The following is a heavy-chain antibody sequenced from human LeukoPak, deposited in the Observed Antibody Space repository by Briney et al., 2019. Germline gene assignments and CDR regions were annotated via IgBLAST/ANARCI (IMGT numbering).Heavy chain of an antibody. CDR2: IYYSGST. Sequence: SETLSLTCTVSGGSLSSGGYYWSWIRQHPGKGLEWIGYIYYSGSTYYNPSLKSRVTISVGTSKNQFSLKLSSVTAADTAVYYCARVRIAAAAYYYFDYWGQGTLVTVSS. CDR1: GGSLSSGGYY. J-gene: IGHJ4*02. V-gene: IGHV4-31*03. D-gene: IGHD6-13*01. CDR3: ARVRIAAAAYYYFDY.